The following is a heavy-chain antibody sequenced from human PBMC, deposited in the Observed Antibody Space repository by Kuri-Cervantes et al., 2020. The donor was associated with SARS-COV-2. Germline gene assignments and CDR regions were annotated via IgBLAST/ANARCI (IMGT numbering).Heavy chain of an antibody. V-gene: IGHV3-7*01. CDR1: GFTFSSYW. CDR2: IKQDGSEK. J-gene: IGHJ4*02. D-gene: IGHD3-10*01. Sequence: GESLKISCAASGFTFSSYWMSWVRQAPGKGLEWVANIKQDGSEKYYVDSVKGRFTISRDNAKNSLYLQMNSLRAEDTAVYYCARDPEGVIGFGYFDYWGQGTLVTVSS. CDR3: ARDPEGVIGFGYFDY.